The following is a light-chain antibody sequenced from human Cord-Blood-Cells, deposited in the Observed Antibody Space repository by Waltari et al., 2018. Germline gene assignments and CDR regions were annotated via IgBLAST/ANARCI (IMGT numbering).Light chain of an antibody. Sequence: DVVMTQSPLSLPVTLGQPASISCRSSQSLVYSDGNTYLNWFQQRPGQSPRRLSYKVYNRDSGVPDRFSGSGSGTDLTLRISRVEAEDVGVYYCMQGTHWPTFGGGTKVEIK. J-gene: IGKJ4*01. CDR2: KVY. V-gene: IGKV2-30*01. CDR3: MQGTHWPT. CDR1: QSLVYSDGNTY.